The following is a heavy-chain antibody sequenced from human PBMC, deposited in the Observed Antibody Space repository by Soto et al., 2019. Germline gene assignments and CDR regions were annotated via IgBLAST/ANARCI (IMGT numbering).Heavy chain of an antibody. D-gene: IGHD6-19*01. CDR2: IWYDGSNK. Sequence: QVQLVESGGGVVQPGRSLRLSCAASGFTFSSYGMHWVRQAPGKGLEWVAVIWYDGSNKYYADSVKGRFTISRDNSKNTLYLQMNSLRAEDTAVYYCGRGKEGWLGEVQEDWFDPWGQGALVTVSS. CDR3: GRGKEGWLGEVQEDWFDP. J-gene: IGHJ5*02. V-gene: IGHV3-33*01. CDR1: GFTFSSYG.